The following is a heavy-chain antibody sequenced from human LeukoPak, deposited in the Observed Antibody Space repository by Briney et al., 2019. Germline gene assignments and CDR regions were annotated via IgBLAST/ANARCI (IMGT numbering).Heavy chain of an antibody. CDR3: AKSLERYFDWLFTPSLDY. CDR1: SGSISTYY. CDR2: IFHSGST. V-gene: IGHV4-59*12. D-gene: IGHD3-9*01. Sequence: PSETLSLTCTVSSGSISTYYWSWIRQSPGKGLEWMGYIFHSGSTTYNPSLSSRLTISVDTSKNQFSLELRSVTAADTAVYYCAKSLERYFDWLFTPSLDYWGQGTLVTVSS. J-gene: IGHJ4*02.